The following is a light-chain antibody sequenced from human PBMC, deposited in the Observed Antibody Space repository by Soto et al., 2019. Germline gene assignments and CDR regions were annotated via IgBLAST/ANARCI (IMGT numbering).Light chain of an antibody. CDR3: QSYDSSLGFV. CDR1: NSNIGADYD. Sequence: QSVLTQPPSVSGAPGQRVTFSCIGSNSNIGADYDVYWYQQLPGTAPKLLIYGNINRPSGVPDRFSGSKSGASAALAITGLQAEDEADYYCQSYDSSLGFVFGTGTKVTVL. CDR2: GNI. J-gene: IGLJ1*01. V-gene: IGLV1-40*01.